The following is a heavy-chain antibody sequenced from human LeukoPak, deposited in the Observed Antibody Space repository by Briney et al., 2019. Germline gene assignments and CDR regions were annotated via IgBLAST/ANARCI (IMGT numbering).Heavy chain of an antibody. J-gene: IGHJ4*02. D-gene: IGHD2-2*02. CDR1: GGTFSSYA. CDR3: ARDPPGSGVPAAIGL. CDR2: IIPIFGTA. Sequence: GASVKVSCKASGGTFSSYAISWVRQAPGQGLEWMGGIIPIFGTANYAQKFQGRVTITADESTSTAYMELSSLRSEDTAVYYCARDPPGSGVPAAIGLWGQGTLVTVSS. V-gene: IGHV1-69*13.